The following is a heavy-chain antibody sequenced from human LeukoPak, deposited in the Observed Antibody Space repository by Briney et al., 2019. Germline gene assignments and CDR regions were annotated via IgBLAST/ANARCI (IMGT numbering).Heavy chain of an antibody. CDR3: ARDIDYGDTHVDY. Sequence: ISAYNANTNYAQKLQRRVTITTDTSTSTAYMELRSLRSDDTAVYYCARDIDYGDTHVDYWGQGTLVTVSS. J-gene: IGHJ4*02. CDR2: ISAYNANT. D-gene: IGHD4-17*01. V-gene: IGHV1-18*01.